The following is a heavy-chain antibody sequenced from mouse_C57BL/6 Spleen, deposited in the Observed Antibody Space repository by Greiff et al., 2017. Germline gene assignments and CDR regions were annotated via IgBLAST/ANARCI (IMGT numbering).Heavy chain of an antibody. D-gene: IGHD4-1*01. Sequence: EVQGVESGPVLVKPGASVKMSCKASGYTFTDYYMNWVKQSHGKSLEWIGVINPYNGGTIYNQKFKGKATLTVDKSSSTAYMELNSLTSEDSAVYYCAREDPLTGYFDYWGQGTTLTVSS. V-gene: IGHV1-19*01. CDR2: INPYNGGT. CDR1: GYTFTDYY. J-gene: IGHJ2*01. CDR3: AREDPLTGYFDY.